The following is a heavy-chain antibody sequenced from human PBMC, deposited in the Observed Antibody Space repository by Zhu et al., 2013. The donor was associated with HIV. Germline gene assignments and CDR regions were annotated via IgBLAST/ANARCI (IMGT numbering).Heavy chain of an antibody. J-gene: IGHJ6*02. D-gene: IGHD3-10*01. CDR2: ISGYNGDT. CDR1: GYTFTSYG. V-gene: IGHV1-18*01. CDR3: ARGGKSGSESYGLDV. Sequence: QVQLVQSGTEVKKPGASVKVSCTASGYTFTSYGISWVRQAPGQGLEWMGWISGYNGDTNYAQKLQGRVIMTTDTSTNTAYMDLRSLRSDDTAMYYCARGGKSGSESYGLDVWGQGTTVIVSS.